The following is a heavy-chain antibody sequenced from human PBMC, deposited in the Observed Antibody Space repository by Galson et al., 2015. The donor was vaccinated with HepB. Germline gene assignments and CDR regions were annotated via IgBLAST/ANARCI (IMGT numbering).Heavy chain of an antibody. CDR1: GFPFSNYA. J-gene: IGHJ2*01. CDR2: ILHDAHNG. D-gene: IGHD4-17*01. CDR3: ARDRVLRSLGYWYFDL. Sequence: SLRLSCAASGFPFSNYAMHWVRQTPGKGLEWMTVILHDAHNGYYADSVEGRFTVSRDNSKNTVYLQMHSLRAEDTAVYYCARDRVLRSLGYWYFDLWGRGTLVTVSS. V-gene: IGHV3-30*04.